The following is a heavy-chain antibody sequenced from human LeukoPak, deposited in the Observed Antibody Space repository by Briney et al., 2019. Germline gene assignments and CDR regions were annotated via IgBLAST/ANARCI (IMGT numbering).Heavy chain of an antibody. J-gene: IGHJ3*02. D-gene: IGHD3-10*01. CDR1: GGSISSYY. Sequence: SETLSLTCTVSGGSISSYYWSWIRQPAGKGLEWIGRIYTSGSTNYNPSLKSRVTMSVDTSKNQFSLKLSSVTAADTAVYYCARDGRGGSGSYPTIEAFDIWGQGTMVTVSS. CDR3: ARDGRGGSGSYPTIEAFDI. V-gene: IGHV4-4*07. CDR2: IYTSGST.